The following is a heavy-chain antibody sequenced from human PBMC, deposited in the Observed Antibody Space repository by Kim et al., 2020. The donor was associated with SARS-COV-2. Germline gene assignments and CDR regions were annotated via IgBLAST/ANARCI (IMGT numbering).Heavy chain of an antibody. V-gene: IGHV4-59*01. Sequence: SETLSLTCTVSGGSISSYYWSWIRQPPGKGLEWIGYIYYSGSTNYNPSLKSRVTISVDTSKNQFSLKLSSVTAADTAVYYCARGRDGLLWFGESEPLPFDYWGQGTLVTVSS. D-gene: IGHD3-10*01. CDR1: GGSISSYY. CDR2: IYYSGST. J-gene: IGHJ4*02. CDR3: ARGRDGLLWFGESEPLPFDY.